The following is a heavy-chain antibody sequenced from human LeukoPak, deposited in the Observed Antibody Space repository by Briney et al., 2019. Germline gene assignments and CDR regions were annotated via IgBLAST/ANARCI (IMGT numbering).Heavy chain of an antibody. D-gene: IGHD3-22*01. V-gene: IGHV3-49*04. J-gene: IGHJ4*02. Sequence: GGSLRLSCTASGFTFGEYGMSWVRQAPGKGLEWKGFTRSKGHGGTTEYAASVKGRFTISRDDSKSIAYLQLNSLKTEDTAVYYCTLTMIVVARSHFDYWGQGTLVTVSS. CDR1: GFTFGEYG. CDR2: TRSKGHGGTT. CDR3: TLTMIVVARSHFDY.